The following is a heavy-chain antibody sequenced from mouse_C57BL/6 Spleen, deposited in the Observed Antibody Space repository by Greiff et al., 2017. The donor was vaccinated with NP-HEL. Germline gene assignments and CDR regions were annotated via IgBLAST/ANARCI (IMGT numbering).Heavy chain of an antibody. D-gene: IGHD2-10*01. J-gene: IGHJ4*01. CDR2: IYPGSGNT. Sequence: QVQLKESGAELVRPGASVKLSCKASGYTFTDYYINWVKQRPGQGLEWIARIYPGSGNTYYNEKFKGKATLTAEKSSSTAYMQLSSLTSEDSAVYFCARSYHYAMDYWGQGTSVTVSS. V-gene: IGHV1-76*01. CDR3: ARSYHYAMDY. CDR1: GYTFTDYY.